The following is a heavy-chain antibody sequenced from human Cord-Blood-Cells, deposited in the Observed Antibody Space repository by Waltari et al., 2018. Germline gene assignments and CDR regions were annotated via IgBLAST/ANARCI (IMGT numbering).Heavy chain of an antibody. V-gene: IGHV4-4*07. Sequence: QVQLQASGPGLVKPSETLSLTCPVSGGPISSYSWSWIRPPAGKGLEWIGRIYTSGSTNYNPSHKSRVTMSVDTSKNQFSLKLSSVTAADTAVYYCARDRRYYDSSGYYYYYGMDVWGQGTTVTVSS. CDR1: GGPISSYS. D-gene: IGHD3-22*01. CDR2: IYTSGST. CDR3: ARDRRYYDSSGYYYYYGMDV. J-gene: IGHJ6*02.